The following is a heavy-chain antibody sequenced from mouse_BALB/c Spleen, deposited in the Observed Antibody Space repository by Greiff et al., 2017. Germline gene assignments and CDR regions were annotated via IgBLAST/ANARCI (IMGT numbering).Heavy chain of an antibody. Sequence: EVMLVESGGGLVQPGGSMKLSCVASGFTFSNYWMNWVRQSPEKGLEWVAEIRLKSNNYATHYAESVKGRFTISRDDSKSSVYLQMNNLRAEDTGIYYCTRRWDYGNRYYAMDYWGQGTSVTVSA. D-gene: IGHD2-1*01. V-gene: IGHV6-6*02. CDR1: GFTFSNYW. CDR3: TRRWDYGNRYYAMDY. CDR2: IRLKSNNYAT. J-gene: IGHJ4*01.